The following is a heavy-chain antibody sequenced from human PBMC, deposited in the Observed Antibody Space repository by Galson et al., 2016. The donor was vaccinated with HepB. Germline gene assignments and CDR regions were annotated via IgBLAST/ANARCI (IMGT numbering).Heavy chain of an antibody. CDR3: ARAYYDIWSGSQRDFFDH. CDR1: AGSISTYY. V-gene: IGHV4-59*08. D-gene: IGHD3-3*01. CDR2: IYYTGST. J-gene: IGHJ4*02. Sequence: ETLSLTCSVSAGSISTYYWSWIRQSPGKGLEWIGCIYYTGSTDYNPSLESRVTISVDTSKNQFSLKLSSVTAADTAVYYCARAYYDIWSGSQRDFFDHWGQGTLVTVSS.